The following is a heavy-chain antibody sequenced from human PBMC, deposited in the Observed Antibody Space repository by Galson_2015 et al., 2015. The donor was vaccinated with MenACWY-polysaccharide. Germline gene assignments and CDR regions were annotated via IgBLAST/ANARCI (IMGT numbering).Heavy chain of an antibody. CDR3: ARVEKYSGSFYILY. CDR2: IFHSGTT. J-gene: IGHJ4*02. V-gene: IGHV4-38-2*01. Sequence: ETLSLTCAVSDYSIRSGYFWGRIRQPPGKGLEWIASIFHSGTTYYNPSLKSRVTISVDTSKNQFSLKLSSVTAADTAVYYCARVEKYSGSFYILYWGQGTLVTVSS. CDR1: DYSIRSGYF. D-gene: IGHD1-26*01.